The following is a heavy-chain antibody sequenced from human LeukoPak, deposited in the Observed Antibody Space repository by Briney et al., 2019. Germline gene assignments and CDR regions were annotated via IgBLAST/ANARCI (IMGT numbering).Heavy chain of an antibody. J-gene: IGHJ4*02. CDR1: GFTFSGYS. CDR2: ISRGSGNTI. V-gene: IGHV3-48*04. CDR3: TREATSGY. Sequence: GRSLRLSCAASGFTFSGYSMNWVRQAPGEGPEWISYISRGSGNTIYYADSVKGRFTISRDNAKNSVYLQMNSVRAEDTAIYYCTREATSGYWGQGTLVTVSS.